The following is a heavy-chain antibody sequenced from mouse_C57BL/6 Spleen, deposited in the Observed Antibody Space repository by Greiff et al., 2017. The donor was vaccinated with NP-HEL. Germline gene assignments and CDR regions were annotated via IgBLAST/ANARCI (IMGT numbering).Heavy chain of an antibody. V-gene: IGHV5-4*01. Sequence: EVKLVESGGGLVKPGGSLKLSCAASGFTFSSYAMSWVRQTPEKRLEWVATISDGGSYTYYPDNVKGRFTISRDNAKNNLYLQMSHLKSEDIAMYYCAREDGSSYGYWGQGTTLTVSS. J-gene: IGHJ2*01. CDR1: GFTFSSYA. CDR2: ISDGGSYT. CDR3: AREDGSSYGY. D-gene: IGHD1-1*01.